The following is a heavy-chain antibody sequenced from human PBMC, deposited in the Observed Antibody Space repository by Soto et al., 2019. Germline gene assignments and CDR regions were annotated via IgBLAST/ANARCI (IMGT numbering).Heavy chain of an antibody. V-gene: IGHV4-59*01. CDR1: GGSFSTYY. J-gene: IGHJ6*04. CDR2: IYYSGSN. CDR3: ARDCMVTYYPYFMDV. D-gene: IGHD5-18*01. Sequence: PSETLSLTCVVSGGSFSTYYYNWIRLSPEKGLDWIGYIYYSGSNNYNPSLKSRVTISVDTSKNQFSRKLSSVTAADTAVYYCARDCMVTYYPYFMDVCGKATTVTVSS.